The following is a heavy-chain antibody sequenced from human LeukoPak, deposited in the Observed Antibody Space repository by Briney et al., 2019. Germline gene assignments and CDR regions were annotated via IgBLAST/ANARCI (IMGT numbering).Heavy chain of an antibody. Sequence: PSETLSLTCTVSGGSISSSSYYWGWIRQPPGKGLEWIGSIYYSGSTYYNPSLKSRVTISVDTSKNQFSLKLSSVTAADTAVYYCAREKREYCSSTSCPFEGYYYYYYMDVWGKGTTVTVSS. CDR1: GGSISSSSYY. D-gene: IGHD2-2*01. CDR2: IYYSGST. J-gene: IGHJ6*03. CDR3: AREKREYCSSTSCPFEGYYYYYYMDV. V-gene: IGHV4-39*07.